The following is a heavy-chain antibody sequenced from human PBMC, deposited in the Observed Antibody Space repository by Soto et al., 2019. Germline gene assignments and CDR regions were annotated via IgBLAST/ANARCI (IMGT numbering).Heavy chain of an antibody. J-gene: IGHJ6*02. CDR1: GDTFTTNF. V-gene: IGHV1-46*01. CDR2: INPNSGAT. CDR3: ASRVLCDMDV. Sequence: QEQLVQSGAEVKEPAASLKVSCKASGDTFTTNFIHWVRQAPGQGLEWMGRINPNSGATLYAQEFQGRLTMTTDTSTSTVSLDLTGLKPEDSAVYYCASRVLCDMDVWGQGTTVTVSS. D-gene: IGHD2-21*01.